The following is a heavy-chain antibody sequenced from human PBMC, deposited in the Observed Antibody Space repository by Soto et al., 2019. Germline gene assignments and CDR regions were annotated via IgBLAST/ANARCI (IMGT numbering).Heavy chain of an antibody. CDR2: IYYSGST. CDR3: ARGGVGSQH. Sequence: QVQLQESGPGLVKPSETLSLTCTVSGGSISSYYWSWIRQPPGKGLEWIGYIYYSGSTNYNPSLNLGFTTSSGTPQTHVSLTLISVSAADTAVYYCARGGVGSQHSGQGTLVTVSS. J-gene: IGHJ1*01. CDR1: GGSISSYY. V-gene: IGHV4-59*12. D-gene: IGHD1-26*01.